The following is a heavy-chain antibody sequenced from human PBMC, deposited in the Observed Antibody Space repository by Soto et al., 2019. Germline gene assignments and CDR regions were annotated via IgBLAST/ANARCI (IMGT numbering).Heavy chain of an antibody. Sequence: QVQLVESGGGVVQPGRSLRLSCAASGFTFSSYGMHWVRQAPGKGLGWVAVMWNDGSNKYYADSVKGRFTISRDNSKNTLYLQMNSLRAEETAVYYGADELWSGPCYYWGQGTLVTVSS. V-gene: IGHV3-33*06. D-gene: IGHD3-3*01. CDR1: GFTFSSYG. J-gene: IGHJ4*02. CDR3: ADELWSGPCYY. CDR2: MWNDGSNK.